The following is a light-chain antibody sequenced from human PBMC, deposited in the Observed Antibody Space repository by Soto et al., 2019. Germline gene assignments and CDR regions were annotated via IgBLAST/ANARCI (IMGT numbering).Light chain of an antibody. CDR1: SSNIGTNF. CDR2: SNN. CDR3: AAWDDSLSGYV. V-gene: IGLV1-47*02. Sequence: QSVLTQPPSASGTPGQRVTISCSGSSSNIGTNFVSWYQQLPGAAPKLLFDSNNQRPSGVPDRFSGSQSGTSASLAISGLQAEDEADYYCAAWDDSLSGYVFGTGTKLTVL. J-gene: IGLJ1*01.